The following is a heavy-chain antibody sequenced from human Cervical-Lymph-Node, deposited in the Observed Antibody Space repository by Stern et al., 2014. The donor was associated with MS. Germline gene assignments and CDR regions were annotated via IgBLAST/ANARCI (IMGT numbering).Heavy chain of an antibody. Sequence: VQLVESGGGVVQPGRSLRLSCAASGFTFSSYGMHWVRQAPGQGLEWVAVISYEGSNQYYADSVKGRFTISRDNSKSTLYLQMISLRAEDTAVYYCAKDLGGSYYHYYYGMDVWGQGTTVTVSS. D-gene: IGHD1-26*01. J-gene: IGHJ6*02. CDR3: AKDLGGSYYHYYYGMDV. CDR1: GFTFSSYG. CDR2: ISYEGSNQ. V-gene: IGHV3-30*18.